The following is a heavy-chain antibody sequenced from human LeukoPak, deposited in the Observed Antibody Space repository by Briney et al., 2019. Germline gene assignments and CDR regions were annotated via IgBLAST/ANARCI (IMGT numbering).Heavy chain of an antibody. D-gene: IGHD3-10*01. CDR1: GGSISSGDYH. J-gene: IGHJ5*02. V-gene: IGHV4-30-4*01. Sequence: PSQTLSLTCTVSGGSISSGDYHWSWIRQPPGKGLEWIGYIYYSGSTYYNPSLKSRVTISVDTSKNQFSLKLSSVTAADTAVYYCARAHGSVRGNLHWFDPWGQGTLVTVSS. CDR2: IYYSGST. CDR3: ARAHGSVRGNLHWFDP.